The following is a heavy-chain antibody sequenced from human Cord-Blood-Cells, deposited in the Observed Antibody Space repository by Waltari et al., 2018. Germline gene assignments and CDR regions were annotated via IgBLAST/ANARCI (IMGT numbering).Heavy chain of an antibody. CDR3: AREIDTAMVYFDY. CDR1: GYSISSGYY. CDR2: IYHSGST. Sequence: QVQLQESGPGLVKPSETLSLTCAVSGYSISSGYYWGWIRQPPGKGLEWIGSIYHSGSTYYNPSLNSRVTISVDTSKNQFSLKLSSVTAADTAVYYCAREIDTAMVYFDYWGQGTLVTVSS. D-gene: IGHD5-18*01. J-gene: IGHJ4*02. V-gene: IGHV4-38-2*02.